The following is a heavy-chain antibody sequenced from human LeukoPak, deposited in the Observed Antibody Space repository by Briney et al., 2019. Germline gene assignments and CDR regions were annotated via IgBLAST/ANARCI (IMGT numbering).Heavy chain of an antibody. CDR2: ISSSSSYT. V-gene: IGHV3-21*05. D-gene: IGHD6-13*01. CDR3: AIGGSSWYDY. CDR1: GFTFGTYW. Sequence: GGSMRLSCADSGFTFGTYWMNWVRQAPGKGLEWVSYISSSSSYTNYADSVKGRFTISRDNAKNSLYLQMNSLRAEDTAVYYCAIGGSSWYDYWGQGTLVTVSS. J-gene: IGHJ4*02.